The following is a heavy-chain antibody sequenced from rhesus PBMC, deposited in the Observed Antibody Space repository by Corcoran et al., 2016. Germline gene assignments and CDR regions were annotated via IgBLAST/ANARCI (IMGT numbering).Heavy chain of an antibody. CDR1: GTAISSVY. D-gene: IGHD6-25*01. J-gene: IGHJ4*01. V-gene: IGHV4-147*01. CDR2: ILTNTGAP. CDR3: ARVRWAGSGSWNDYFDP. Sequence: QVQLQESGPGLVKPSETLSVTCAVSGTAISSVYWTWIRQPPGKRLDWVGRILTNTGAPPYTPPLESRVIISSAPSKNQFSLKLTSMTDADAAVYFCARVRWAGSGSWNDYFDPWGQGVLVTVSS.